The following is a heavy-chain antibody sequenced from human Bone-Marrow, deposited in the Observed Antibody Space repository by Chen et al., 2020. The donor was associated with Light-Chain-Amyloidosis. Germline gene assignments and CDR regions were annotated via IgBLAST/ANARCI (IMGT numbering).Heavy chain of an antibody. J-gene: IGHJ4*02. CDR3: AKAVARWLLLQPDY. CDR1: GFTFSSYG. CDR2: IGDDGSNK. Sequence: QVQLVESGGGVVQPGGSLRLSCAASGFTFSSYGLHWVRQAPGKGLEWVALIGDDGSNKYYADSVKGRFTISRDNSKNTLYLQMNSLRAEDTAVYFCAKAVARWLLLQPDYWGQGTLVTVSS. D-gene: IGHD5-12*01. V-gene: IGHV3-30*02.